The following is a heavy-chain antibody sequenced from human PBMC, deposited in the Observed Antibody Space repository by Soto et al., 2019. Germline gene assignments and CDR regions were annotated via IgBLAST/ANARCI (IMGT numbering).Heavy chain of an antibody. Sequence: EVQLVESGGGLVQPGGSLRLSCAASGFTVSSNYMSWVRQAPGKGLEWVSVIYSGGSTYYADSVKGRFTISRDNSKNTLYLQMNSLRAEDTAVYYCAIRNIVATIGAFDIWGQGTMVTVSS. CDR2: IYSGGST. D-gene: IGHD5-12*01. J-gene: IGHJ3*02. CDR3: AIRNIVATIGAFDI. CDR1: GFTVSSNY. V-gene: IGHV3-66*01.